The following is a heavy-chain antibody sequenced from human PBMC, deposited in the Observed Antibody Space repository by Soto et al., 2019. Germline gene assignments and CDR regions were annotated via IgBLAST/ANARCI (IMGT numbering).Heavy chain of an antibody. CDR3: AREGYSGYDFDY. CDR2: IYYSGST. V-gene: IGHV4-31*03. Sequence: PSETLSLTCTVSGGSISSGGYYWSWIRQHPGKGLERIGYIYYSGSTYYNPSLKSRVTISVDTSKNQFSLKLSSVTAADTAVYYCAREGYSGYDFDYWGQGTLVTVSS. D-gene: IGHD5-12*01. J-gene: IGHJ4*02. CDR1: GGSISSGGYY.